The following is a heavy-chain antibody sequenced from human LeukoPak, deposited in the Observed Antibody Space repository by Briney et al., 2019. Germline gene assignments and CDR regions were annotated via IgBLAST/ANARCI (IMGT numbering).Heavy chain of an antibody. J-gene: IGHJ4*02. V-gene: IGHV4-59*01. CDR2: IYYSGST. D-gene: IGHD5-18*01. CDR3: AREDVDTAMGY. CDR1: GGSISSYY. Sequence: SETLSLTCTVSGGSISSYYWTWIRQPPGKGLEWIGYIYYSGSTNYNPSLKSRVTISVDTSKNQFSLKLNSVTAADTAVYYCAREDVDTAMGYWGQGTLVTVSS.